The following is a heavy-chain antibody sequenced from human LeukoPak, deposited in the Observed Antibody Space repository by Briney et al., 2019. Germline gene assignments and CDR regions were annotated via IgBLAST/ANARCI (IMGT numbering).Heavy chain of an antibody. CDR2: ISAYDGNT. CDR1: GYTFTSYG. Sequence: GASVKVSCRASGYTFTSYGFTWVRQAPGQGPEWMGWISAYDGNTNSAQKFQGRVTMTTDTSTSTAYMELRSLRSDDTAVYYCTRDLGQWLLQGIFFDYWGQGTLVTVSS. V-gene: IGHV1-18*01. CDR3: TRDLGQWLLQGIFFDY. D-gene: IGHD5-12*01. J-gene: IGHJ4*02.